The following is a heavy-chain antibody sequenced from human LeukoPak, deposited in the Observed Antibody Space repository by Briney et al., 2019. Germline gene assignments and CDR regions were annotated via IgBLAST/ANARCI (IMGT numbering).Heavy chain of an antibody. CDR3: ARHWYYFDY. CDR1: GASITGYC. Sequence: SETLSLTCTVSGASITGYCWNWIRQSPGKGLEWIGYICHTGTTNSNPSLKSRVTKSVDTSKNRFSLKLTSVTAADTAVYYCARHWYYFDYWGQGTLVTVSS. J-gene: IGHJ4*02. CDR2: ICHTGTT. V-gene: IGHV4-59*01.